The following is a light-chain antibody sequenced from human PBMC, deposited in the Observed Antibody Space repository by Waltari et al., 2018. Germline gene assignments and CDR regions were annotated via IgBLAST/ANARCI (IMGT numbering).Light chain of an antibody. Sequence: DIQMTQSPSSLSASVGEKVTITCRASQSISEYLNWHQQKPGKDPKLLIYGASSLQSGVPSRFSGSGSGTDFTLSITSLQPEDSATYYCQQSYTFGGGTKVEIK. CDR1: QSISEY. J-gene: IGKJ4*01. V-gene: IGKV1-39*01. CDR2: GAS. CDR3: QQSYT.